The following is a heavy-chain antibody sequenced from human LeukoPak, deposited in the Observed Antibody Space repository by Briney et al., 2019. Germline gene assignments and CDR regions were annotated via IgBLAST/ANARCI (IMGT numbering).Heavy chain of an antibody. V-gene: IGHV5-51*01. CDR1: ENSFTTSW. CDR3: ANTRFKNLFDAFDT. J-gene: IGHJ3*02. Sequence: GESLKISCKASENSFTTSWIGWVRQMPGRGLEWMGIIYPGDSDTRYSPSFQGQVTISADKSISTAYLQWSSLKASDTAMYYCANTRFKNLFDAFDTWGQGTMVTVSS. D-gene: IGHD1-14*01. CDR2: IYPGDSDT.